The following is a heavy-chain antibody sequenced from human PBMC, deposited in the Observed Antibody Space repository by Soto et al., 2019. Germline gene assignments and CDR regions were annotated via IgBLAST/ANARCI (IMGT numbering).Heavy chain of an antibody. CDR2: IYYSGST. CDR3: ARLGAARSLYYFDY. CDR1: VVSISSSSYY. J-gene: IGHJ4*02. D-gene: IGHD6-6*01. V-gene: IGHV4-39*01. Sequence: XETLSLTCTFSVVSISSSSYYCGWIRQPPGKGLEWIGCIYYSGSTYYNPSLKSRVTISVDTSKNQFSLKLSSVTAADTAVYYCARLGAARSLYYFDYGGQGTRVTV.